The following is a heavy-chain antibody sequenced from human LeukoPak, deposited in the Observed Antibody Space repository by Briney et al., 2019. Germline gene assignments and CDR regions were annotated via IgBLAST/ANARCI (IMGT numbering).Heavy chain of an antibody. CDR1: GFTFSSYA. Sequence: GGSLRLSCAASGFTFSSYAMNWVRQAPGKGLEWVSIIRGSGGSTYYADSVKGRFTISRDNSKNTLYLQMNDLRAEDTAIYYCAKDQNYESRPWVGAFDVWGQGTMVTVSS. CDR2: IRGSGGST. J-gene: IGHJ3*01. CDR3: AKDQNYESRPWVGAFDV. D-gene: IGHD3-22*01. V-gene: IGHV3-23*01.